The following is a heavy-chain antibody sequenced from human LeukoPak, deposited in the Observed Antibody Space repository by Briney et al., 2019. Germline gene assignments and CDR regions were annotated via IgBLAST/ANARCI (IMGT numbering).Heavy chain of an antibody. V-gene: IGHV4-39*01. CDR3: ARRVPRWGYMDV. Sequence: SETLSLTCTVSVGFVSSGTYYWDWIRQPPGKGLEWIGTIYHSGTTSYAPSLESRASISVDTSQNLVSLKLRSVTAADTAVYYCARRVPRWGYMDVWRQGTTVTVSS. J-gene: IGHJ6*02. CDR2: IYHSGTT. D-gene: IGHD5-24*01. CDR1: VGFVSSGTYY.